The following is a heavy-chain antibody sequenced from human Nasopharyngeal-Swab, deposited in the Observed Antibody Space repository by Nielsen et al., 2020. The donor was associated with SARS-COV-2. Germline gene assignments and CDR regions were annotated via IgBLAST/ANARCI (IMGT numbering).Heavy chain of an antibody. Sequence: ASVKVSCKASGYTFTSYGISWVRQAPGQGLEWMGWISAYNGNTNYAQKLQGRVTMTTDTSTSTAYMELRSLRSDDTAVYYCATWGPTYYGRNWLDPWGQGTLVTVSS. CDR2: ISAYNGNT. D-gene: IGHD2/OR15-2a*01. V-gene: IGHV1-18*01. J-gene: IGHJ5*02. CDR3: ATWGPTYYGRNWLDP. CDR1: GYTFTSYG.